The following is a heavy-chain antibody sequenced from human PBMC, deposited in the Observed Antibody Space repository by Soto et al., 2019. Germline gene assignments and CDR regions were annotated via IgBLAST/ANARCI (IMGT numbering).Heavy chain of an antibody. D-gene: IGHD3-9*01. V-gene: IGHV4-59*08. CDR2: IYYSGST. CDR1: GGSISSYY. CDR3: ARRDWDDAFDI. J-gene: IGHJ3*02. Sequence: QVQLQESGPGLVKPSETLSLTCTVSGGSISSYYWSWIRQPPGKGLEWIGYIYYSGSTNYNPSLKSXXTXSXXTSKNQFSLKLSSVTAADTAVYYCARRDWDDAFDIWGQGTMVTVSS.